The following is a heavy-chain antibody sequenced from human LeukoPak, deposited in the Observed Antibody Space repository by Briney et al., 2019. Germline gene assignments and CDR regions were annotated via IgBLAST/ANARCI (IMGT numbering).Heavy chain of an antibody. J-gene: IGHJ4*02. CDR1: GYTLTTYG. CDR2: ISTYNGDT. CDR3: ARGPGLLSETTIDY. D-gene: IGHD2-2*01. V-gene: IGHV1-18*01. Sequence: ASVKVSCKASGYTLTTYGISWVRQAPGQGLEWMGWISTYNGDTHYAQKFQGRVTMTRNTSISTAYMELSSLRSEDTAVYYCARGPGLLSETTIDYWGQGTLVTVSS.